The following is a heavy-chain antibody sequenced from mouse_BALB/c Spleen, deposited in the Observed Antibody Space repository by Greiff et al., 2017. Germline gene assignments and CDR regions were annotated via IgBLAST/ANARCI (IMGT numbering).Heavy chain of an antibody. Sequence: QVQLQQPGAELVKPGASVKLSCKASGYTFTSYWMHWMKQRPGQGLEWIGEINPCNGRTNYNEKFKSKATLTVDKSSSTAYMQLSSLTSEDSAVYYCARYYYGSNFDYWGQGTTLTVSS. CDR2: INPCNGRT. J-gene: IGHJ2*01. D-gene: IGHD1-1*01. CDR1: GYTFTSYW. CDR3: ARYYYGSNFDY. V-gene: IGHV1S81*02.